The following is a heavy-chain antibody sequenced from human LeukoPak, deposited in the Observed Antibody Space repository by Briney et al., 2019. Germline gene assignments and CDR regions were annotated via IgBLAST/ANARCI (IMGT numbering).Heavy chain of an antibody. Sequence: GGSLRLTCAASGFTFSSYAMSWVRQAPGKGLEWVSAISGSGGSTYYADSVKGRFTISRDNSKNTLYLQMNSLTAEDTAVYYCARGYIGFGARGGSDYWGQGTLVTVSS. CDR2: ISGSGGST. J-gene: IGHJ4*02. V-gene: IGHV3-23*01. D-gene: IGHD3-10*01. CDR1: GFTFSSYA. CDR3: ARGYIGFGARGGSDY.